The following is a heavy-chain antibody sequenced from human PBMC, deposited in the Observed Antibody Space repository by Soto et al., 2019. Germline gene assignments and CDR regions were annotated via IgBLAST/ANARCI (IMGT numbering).Heavy chain of an antibody. Sequence: SETLSLTCAVSGGSISSGGYSWSWVRHPPGKGLEWIGYIYHSGSTYYNPSLKSRVTISVDTSKNQFSLKLSSVTAADTALYYCARVLTGSQYYFDFWGQGTLVTVSS. CDR2: IYHSGST. D-gene: IGHD3-9*01. V-gene: IGHV4-30-2*01. CDR1: GGSISSGGYS. J-gene: IGHJ4*02. CDR3: ARVLTGSQYYFDF.